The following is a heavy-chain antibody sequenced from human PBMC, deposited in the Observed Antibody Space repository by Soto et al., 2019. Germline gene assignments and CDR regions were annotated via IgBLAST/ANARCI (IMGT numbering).Heavy chain of an antibody. V-gene: IGHV1-18*04. D-gene: IGHD2-2*01. J-gene: IGHJ4*02. Sequence: QVQLVQSGAEVKKPGASVKVSCKASGYDFSSYGISWVRQAPGQGLEWMGWISASNGNRDYAQQFQGRVTMTSDTSRTTAYMELRSRRSDDTALYYCVIDPQRNDYCGQGTLVNVSS. CDR3: VIDPQRNDY. CDR1: GYDFSSYG. CDR2: ISASNGNR.